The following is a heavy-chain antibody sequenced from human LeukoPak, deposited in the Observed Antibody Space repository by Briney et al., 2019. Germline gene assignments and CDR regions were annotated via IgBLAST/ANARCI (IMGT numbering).Heavy chain of an antibody. D-gene: IGHD3-16*01. CDR3: ARGGNWFDP. Sequence: PGGSLRLSCAASGFTFSTYNMNWVRQAPGKGLECVSYISSSGGTISYADSVKGRFTISRDNAKNALYLQMNSLRAEDTANYYCARGGNWFDPWGQGTLVTVSS. CDR2: ISSSGGTI. CDR1: GFTFSTYN. V-gene: IGHV3-48*04. J-gene: IGHJ5*02.